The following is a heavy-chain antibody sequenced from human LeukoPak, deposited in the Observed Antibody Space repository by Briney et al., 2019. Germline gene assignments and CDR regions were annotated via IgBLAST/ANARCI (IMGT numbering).Heavy chain of an antibody. D-gene: IGHD3-10*01. CDR1: GYTFTTYD. Sequence: ASVKVSCKASGYTFTTYDLNWVRQANGQGFEWMGWMNPNSGNAGYAQKFQGRVTMTRNTSISTAYMELSNLTSEDTAVYYCARRIRGAPTDYWGQGTLVTVSS. J-gene: IGHJ4*02. CDR3: ARRIRGAPTDY. CDR2: MNPNSGNA. V-gene: IGHV1-8*01.